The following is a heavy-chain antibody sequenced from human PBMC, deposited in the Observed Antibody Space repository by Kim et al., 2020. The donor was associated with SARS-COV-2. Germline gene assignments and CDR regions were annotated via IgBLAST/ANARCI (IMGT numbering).Heavy chain of an antibody. V-gene: IGHV3-23*01. J-gene: IGHJ1*01. CDR3: AKEYGIVGASFQH. Sequence: CASSRKGRTTISRDSSKNPLYLQMTSLRAEDTAVYYCAKEYGIVGASFQHWGQGTLVTVSS. D-gene: IGHD1-26*01.